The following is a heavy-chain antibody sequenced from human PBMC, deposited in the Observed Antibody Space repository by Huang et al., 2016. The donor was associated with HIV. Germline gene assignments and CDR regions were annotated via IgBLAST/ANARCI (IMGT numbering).Heavy chain of an antibody. CDR1: GGSISSGNYY. Sequence: QVQLQESGPGLVKPSQTLSLTCAVSGGSISSGNYYWSWVRQPAGKGLEWIWHIYTSGSTNYNPFLKSRVTISKDTSKNQFALKLSSVTAVDTAVYYCTRGGYNFEFWGQGTLVTVSS. J-gene: IGHJ4*02. D-gene: IGHD5-12*01. CDR3: TRGGYNFEF. CDR2: IYTSGST. V-gene: IGHV4-61*09.